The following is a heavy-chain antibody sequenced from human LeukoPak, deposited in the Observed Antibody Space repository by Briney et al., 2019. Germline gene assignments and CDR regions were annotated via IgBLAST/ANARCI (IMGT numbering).Heavy chain of an antibody. V-gene: IGHV4-31*11. CDR3: ARANMVRGIKKHFDC. CDR2: IYYRGST. Sequence: SETLSLTCGVSGGSISSGDNYWSWIRQHPGKGLEWIGYIYYRGSTYYNPSLKSRVSVSVDTSKNQFSLKLSSVTAADTAVYYCARANMVRGIKKHFDCWGQGSLVTVSS. J-gene: IGHJ4*02. CDR1: GGSISSGDNY. D-gene: IGHD3-10*01.